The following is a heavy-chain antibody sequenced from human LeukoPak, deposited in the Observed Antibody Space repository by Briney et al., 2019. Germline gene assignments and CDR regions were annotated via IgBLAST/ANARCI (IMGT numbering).Heavy chain of an antibody. CDR3: AYAEGLYHYYMDV. D-gene: IGHD2-2*01. V-gene: IGHV4-59*01. J-gene: IGHJ6*03. CDR1: GGSISSYY. Sequence: SETLSLTCTVSGGSISSYYWSWIRQPPGKGLEWIGYIYYSGSTNYNPSLKSRVTISVDTSKNQFSLKLSSVTAADTAVYYCAYAEGLYHYYMDVWGKGTTVTVSS. CDR2: IYYSGST.